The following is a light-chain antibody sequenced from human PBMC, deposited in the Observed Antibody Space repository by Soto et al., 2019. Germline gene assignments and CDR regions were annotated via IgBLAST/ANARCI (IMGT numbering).Light chain of an antibody. CDR2: DAS. J-gene: IGKJ5*01. Sequence: DIHMTQSPSTLSASVGDRVTITCRASQTISSWLAWYQQKPGKAPKLFICDASNLQSGIPSRFSGSGSGTEFTLTISSLQPDDFATYYCQQYNTYATFGQGTLLEIK. CDR3: QQYNTYAT. CDR1: QTISSW. V-gene: IGKV1-5*01.